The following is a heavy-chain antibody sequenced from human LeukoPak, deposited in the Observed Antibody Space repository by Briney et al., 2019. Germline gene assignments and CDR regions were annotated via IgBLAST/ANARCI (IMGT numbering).Heavy chain of an antibody. J-gene: IGHJ4*02. D-gene: IGHD2-2*01. CDR3: VKEVVVPAAPDY. Sequence: GGSLRLSSSASGFTFRSYAVDWVRQAPGKGLEYVSAITSNGRSTYYADSVKGRFTISRDNSKDMVYLQMTSLRAEDTAVYYCVKEVVVPAAPDYWGQGTLVTVSS. CDR1: GFTFRSYA. CDR2: ITSNGRST. V-gene: IGHV3-64D*09.